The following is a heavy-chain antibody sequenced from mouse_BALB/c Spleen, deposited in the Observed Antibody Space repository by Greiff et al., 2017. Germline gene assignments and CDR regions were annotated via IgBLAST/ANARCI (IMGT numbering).Heavy chain of an antibody. CDR2: ISSGSSTI. D-gene: IGHD1-1*01. Sequence: DVMLVESGGGLVQPGGSRKLSCAASGFTFSSFGMHWVRQAPEKGLEWVAYISSGSSTIYYADTVKGRFTIARDNPKNTLFLQMTSLRSEDTAMYYCARSDYYGSHYFDYWGQGTTLTVSS. CDR3: ARSDYYGSHYFDY. CDR1: GFTFSSFG. V-gene: IGHV5-17*02. J-gene: IGHJ2*01.